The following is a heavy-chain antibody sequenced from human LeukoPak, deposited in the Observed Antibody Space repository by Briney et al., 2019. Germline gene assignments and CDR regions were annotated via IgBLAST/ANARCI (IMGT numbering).Heavy chain of an antibody. J-gene: IGHJ6*02. Sequence: GGSLRLSCAASGFTFSDYYMSWIRQAPGKGLEWVANIKQDGSEKYYVDSVKGRFTISRDNAKNSLYLQMNSLRAEDTAVYYCAREVRFLDVWGQGTTVTVSS. CDR2: IKQDGSEK. CDR1: GFTFSDYY. V-gene: IGHV3-7*01. D-gene: IGHD3-3*01. CDR3: AREVRFLDV.